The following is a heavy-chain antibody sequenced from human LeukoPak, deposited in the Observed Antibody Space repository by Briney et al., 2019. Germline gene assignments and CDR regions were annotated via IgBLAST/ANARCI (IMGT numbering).Heavy chain of an antibody. J-gene: IGHJ4*02. CDR2: ISHNENT. Sequence: NPSETLSLTCAVYGGSFSGYYWTWIRQPPGKGLEWIGDISHNENTNYSPSLKSRLTISIDTAKNQFSLKLTSVTAADTAVYYCASSGSRWLVDKTYSPYWGQGTLVTVSS. V-gene: IGHV4-34*01. CDR1: GGSFSGYY. CDR3: ASSGSRWLVDKTYSPY. D-gene: IGHD3-22*01.